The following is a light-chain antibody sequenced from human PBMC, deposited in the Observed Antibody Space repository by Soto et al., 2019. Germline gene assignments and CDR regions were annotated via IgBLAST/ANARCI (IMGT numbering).Light chain of an antibody. Sequence: DIQMTQSPSTLSGSVGDRVTITCRASQTISSWLAWYQQKPGKAPKLLIYKASTLKIGVPSRFSGSGSGTEFTLTFSSLQPDDFASYYCQHYNSYSDAFGQGTKVELK. CDR3: QHYNSYSDA. CDR1: QTISSW. CDR2: KAS. J-gene: IGKJ1*01. V-gene: IGKV1-5*03.